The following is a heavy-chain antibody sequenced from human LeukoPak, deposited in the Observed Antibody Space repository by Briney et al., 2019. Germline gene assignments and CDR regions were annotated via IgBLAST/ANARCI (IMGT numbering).Heavy chain of an antibody. CDR2: IWYDGSNK. Sequence: GGSLRLSCAASRFTFSSYGMHWVRQAPGKGLEWVAVIWYDGSNKKYADSVKGRFTISRDNSKNTLYLQMNSLRAEDTALYYCARDYCSGGSCYYFDYWGQGTLVTVSS. J-gene: IGHJ4*02. CDR3: ARDYCSGGSCYYFDY. V-gene: IGHV3-33*01. CDR1: RFTFSSYG. D-gene: IGHD2-15*01.